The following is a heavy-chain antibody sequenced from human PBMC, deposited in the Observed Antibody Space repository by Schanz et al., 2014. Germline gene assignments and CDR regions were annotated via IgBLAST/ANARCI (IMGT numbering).Heavy chain of an antibody. CDR2: INPDGSGK. Sequence: DVQLVESGGGLVQSGGSLRLSCAASGFNFGDYYMTWVRQAPGKGLESVAKINPDGSGKYYVVSVEGRFTISRDNAKKSLDLHMNSLTAEDTAVYYCATENWRTVEKWGQGTLVTVSS. CDR3: ATENWRTVEK. V-gene: IGHV3-7*01. CDR1: GFNFGDYY. D-gene: IGHD2-21*02. J-gene: IGHJ4*02.